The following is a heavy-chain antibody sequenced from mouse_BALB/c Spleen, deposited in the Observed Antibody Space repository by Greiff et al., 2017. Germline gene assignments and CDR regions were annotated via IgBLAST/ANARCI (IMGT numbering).Heavy chain of an antibody. CDR1: GFAFSSYD. V-gene: IGHV5-12-1*01. CDR3: AREGYDTDYAMDY. Sequence: EVKVEESGGGLVKPGGSLKLSCAASGFAFSSYDMSWVRQTPEKRLEWVAYISSGGGSTYYPDTVKGRFTISRDNAKNTLYLQMSSLKSEDTAMYYCAREGYDTDYAMDYWGQGTSVTVSS. D-gene: IGHD2-3*01. CDR2: ISSGGGST. J-gene: IGHJ4*01.